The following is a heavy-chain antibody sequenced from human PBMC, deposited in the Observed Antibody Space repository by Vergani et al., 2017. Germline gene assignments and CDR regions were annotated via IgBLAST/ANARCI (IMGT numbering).Heavy chain of an antibody. CDR3: AKDAGVRTWIQTPNRKRPHYYYYGMDV. V-gene: IGHV3-43*01. J-gene: IGHJ6*02. CDR1: GFTFDDYT. Sequence: EVQLVESGGVVVQPGGSLRLSCAASGFTFDDYTMHWVRQAPGKGLEWVSLISWDGGSTYYADSVKGRFTISRDNSKNSLYLQMNSLRTEDTALYYCAKDAGVRTWIQTPNRKRPHYYYYGMDVWGQGTTVTVSS. CDR2: ISWDGGST. D-gene: IGHD5-18*01.